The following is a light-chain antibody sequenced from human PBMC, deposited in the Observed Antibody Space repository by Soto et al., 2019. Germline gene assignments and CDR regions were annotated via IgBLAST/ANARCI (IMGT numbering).Light chain of an antibody. Sequence: ENVITKTPGTLPLSQEERATLSCRASQSVSSRLAWYQQKPGQAPRLLISGASSRATGIPDRFSGSGSGTDFTLTISRLEPEDFALYYCQHYVERSPITLGQGTRLEI. V-gene: IGKV3-20*01. J-gene: IGKJ5*01. CDR1: QSVSSR. CDR2: GAS. CDR3: QHYVERSPIT.